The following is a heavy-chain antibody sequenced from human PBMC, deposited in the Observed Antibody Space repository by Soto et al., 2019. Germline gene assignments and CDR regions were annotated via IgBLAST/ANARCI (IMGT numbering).Heavy chain of an antibody. CDR2: ISSGSDYI. Sequence: EVQLVESRGGLVKPGGSLRLSCAASGFTFSSYSMNWVRQAPGKGLEWVSSISSGSDYIFYADSVKGRFTISRDNAKNSLFLQMNSLTAEDTAVYYCARSPVGDAFNVWGQGTVVTVSS. V-gene: IGHV3-21*01. CDR1: GFTFSSYS. CDR3: ARSPVGDAFNV. J-gene: IGHJ3*01.